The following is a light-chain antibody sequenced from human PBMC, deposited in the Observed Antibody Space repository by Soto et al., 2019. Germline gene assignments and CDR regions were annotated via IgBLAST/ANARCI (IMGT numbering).Light chain of an antibody. Sequence: DLQMTQSPPSLSASVGDRVTITCRASQSISSYLNWYQQKPGKAPELLIYAASSLQSGVPSRFSGSGSGTDFTLTISSLQPEDFATYYCQQSYSTPWTFGQGTKVEIK. CDR1: QSISSY. J-gene: IGKJ1*01. CDR3: QQSYSTPWT. V-gene: IGKV1-39*01. CDR2: AAS.